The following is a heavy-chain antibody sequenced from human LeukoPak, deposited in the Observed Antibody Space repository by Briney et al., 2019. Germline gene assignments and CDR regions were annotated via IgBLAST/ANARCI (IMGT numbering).Heavy chain of an antibody. CDR3: AKKYYYDGSGSFPHDAFDI. V-gene: IGHV3-23*01. J-gene: IGHJ3*02. D-gene: IGHD3-22*01. Sequence: KSGGSLILSCAASGFTFNNYAMGWVRQAPGKGLEWVSGISGTGGSRYYADSVKGRFTISRDNSKNTLSLQMNSLRVEDTAIYYCAKKYYYDGSGSFPHDAFDIWGQGTMVTVSS. CDR2: ISGTGGSR. CDR1: GFTFNNYA.